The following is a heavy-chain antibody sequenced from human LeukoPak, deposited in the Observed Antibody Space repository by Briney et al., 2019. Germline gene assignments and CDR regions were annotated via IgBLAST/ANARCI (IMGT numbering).Heavy chain of an antibody. CDR1: GLTFSSFE. CDR3: ARDLEIADLTTTGFDY. V-gene: IGHV3-48*03. J-gene: IGHJ4*02. D-gene: IGHD4-11*01. CDR2: ISDSGSTI. Sequence: GGSLRLSCAASGLTFSSFEVNWVRQAPGKGLEWVSYISDSGSTINYADSVKGRFTVSRDNARNSLYLQMSSLRAEDTAVYYCARDLEIADLTTTGFDYWGQGTLVTVS.